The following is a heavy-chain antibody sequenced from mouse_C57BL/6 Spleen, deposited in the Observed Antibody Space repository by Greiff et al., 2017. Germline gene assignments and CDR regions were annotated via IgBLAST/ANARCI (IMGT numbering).Heavy chain of an antibody. V-gene: IGHV1-26*01. CDR2: INPNNGGT. CDR1: GYTFTDYY. J-gene: IGHJ3*01. CDR3: AREGSSA. D-gene: IGHD1-1*01. Sequence: VQLQQSGPELVKPGASVKISCKASGYTFTDYYMNWVKQSHGKSLEWIGDINPNNGGTSYHQKFKGKATLTVDKSSSTAYMELRSLTSEDSAVYYCAREGSSAWGQGTLVTVSA.